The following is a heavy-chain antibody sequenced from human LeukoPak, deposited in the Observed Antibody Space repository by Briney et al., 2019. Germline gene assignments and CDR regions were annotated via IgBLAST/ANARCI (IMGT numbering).Heavy chain of an antibody. V-gene: IGHV3-74*01. CDR2: ISPDGKDT. J-gene: IGHJ4*02. CDR1: GFTFSNYW. D-gene: IGHD3-22*01. Sequence: PGGSLRLSCAASGFTFSNYWIYWVRQVPGKGLVWVSRISPDGKDTSHADSVKGRFTISRDNAKKSLYLQMISLRAEDTAIYYCARRGYYDSSGYDYWGQGTLVTVSS. CDR3: ARRGYYDSSGYDY.